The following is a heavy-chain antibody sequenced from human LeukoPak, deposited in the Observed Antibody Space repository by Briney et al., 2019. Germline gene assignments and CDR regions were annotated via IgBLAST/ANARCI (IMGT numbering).Heavy chain of an antibody. CDR2: MNPNSGNT. J-gene: IGHJ4*02. CDR1: GYTFTNYD. Sequence: GASVKVSCKASGYTFTNYDVNWVRQATGQGLEWMGWMNPNSGNTGYAQKFQGRVTITRNTSISTAYMELSSLRSEDTAVYFCARGRVGPMTVVVTKAYYFDYWGQGTLVTVSS. D-gene: IGHD3-22*01. CDR3: ARGRVGPMTVVVTKAYYFDY. V-gene: IGHV1-8*03.